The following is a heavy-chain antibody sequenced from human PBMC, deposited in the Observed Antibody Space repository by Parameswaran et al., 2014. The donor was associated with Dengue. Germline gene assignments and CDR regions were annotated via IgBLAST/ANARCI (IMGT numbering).Heavy chain of an antibody. Sequence: ESLKISCAASGFTFSNAWMSWVRQAPGKGLEWVGRIKSKTDGGTTDYAAPVKGRFTISRDDSKNTLYLQMNSLKTEDTAVYYCTTGAVSPYYYYGMDVWGQGTTVTVSS. V-gene: IGHV3-15*01. J-gene: IGHJ6*02. CDR1: GFTFSNAW. CDR3: TTGAVSPYYYYGMDV. D-gene: IGHD5/OR15-5a*01. CDR2: IKSKTDGGTT.